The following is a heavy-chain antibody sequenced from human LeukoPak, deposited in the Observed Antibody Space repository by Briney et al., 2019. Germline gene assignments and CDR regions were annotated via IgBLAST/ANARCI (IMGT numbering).Heavy chain of an antibody. D-gene: IGHD2-21*02. J-gene: IGHJ3*02. CDR3: GGDCYGAFDI. CDR2: IYYSGST. V-gene: IGHV4-59*01. Sequence: WETLSLTCTASGGSISRYYWSWIRQAPGKGLEWIAYIYYSGSTNYNPSLNSRVTISVDTSKNQFSLKLRSVTAADTAVYFCGGDCYGAFDIWGQGTMVTVSS. CDR1: GGSISRYY.